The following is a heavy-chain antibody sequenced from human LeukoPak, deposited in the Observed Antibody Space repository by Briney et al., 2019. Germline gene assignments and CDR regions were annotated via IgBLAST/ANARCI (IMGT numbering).Heavy chain of an antibody. Sequence: KASETLSLTCTVSGGSISSSSYYWGWIRQPPGKGLEWIGSIYYSGSTYYNPSLKSRVTISVDTSKNQFSLKLSSVTAADTAVYYCARVKTEWELKSAFDYWGQGTLVTVSS. J-gene: IGHJ4*02. CDR2: IYYSGST. V-gene: IGHV4-39*07. CDR3: ARVKTEWELKSAFDY. D-gene: IGHD1-26*01. CDR1: GGSISSSSYY.